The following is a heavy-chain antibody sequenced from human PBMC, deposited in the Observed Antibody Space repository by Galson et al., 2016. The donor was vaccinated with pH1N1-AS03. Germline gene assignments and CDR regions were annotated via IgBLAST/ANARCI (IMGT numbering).Heavy chain of an antibody. CDR2: ISSSGATT. CDR1: GFTLTGYN. J-gene: IGHJ4*02. CDR3: GSSPHYFDY. Sequence: LRLSCAASGFTLTGYNMNWVRQAPGKGLEWVSYISSSGATTYYADSVKGRFTISRDNAKNSLYLQMNSLRAEDTAVYYCGSSPHYFDYWGQGTLVTVSS. V-gene: IGHV3-48*03.